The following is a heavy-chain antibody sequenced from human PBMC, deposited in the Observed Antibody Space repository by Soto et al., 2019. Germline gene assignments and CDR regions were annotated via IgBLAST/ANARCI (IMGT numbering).Heavy chain of an antibody. V-gene: IGHV3-23*01. CDR3: ARNQDGFGH. CDR1: GFTFSTYG. CDR2: FIDSGGST. J-gene: IGHJ5*02. Sequence: EVQLLESGGGLVQPGGSLRLSYAASGFTFSTYGMTWVRQAPGKGLEWVSFIDSGGSTYYADSVKGRFTISRDNSKNTLYLQMDSLRAEDTAVYYCARNQDGFGHWGQGTLVAVSS.